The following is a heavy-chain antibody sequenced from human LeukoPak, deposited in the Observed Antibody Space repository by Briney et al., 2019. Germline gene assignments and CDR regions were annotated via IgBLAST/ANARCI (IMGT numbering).Heavy chain of an antibody. CDR2: INPNSGGT. J-gene: IGHJ6*02. Sequence: GASVKVSCKASGYTFTGYYMHWVGQAPGQGLEWMGWINPNSGGTNYAQKFQGRVTMTRDTSISTAYMELSRLRSDDTAVYYCARDRDCSGGSCYSFLGYYYYGMDVWGQGTTVTVSS. CDR1: GYTFTGYY. V-gene: IGHV1-2*02. CDR3: ARDRDCSGGSCYSFLGYYYYGMDV. D-gene: IGHD2-15*01.